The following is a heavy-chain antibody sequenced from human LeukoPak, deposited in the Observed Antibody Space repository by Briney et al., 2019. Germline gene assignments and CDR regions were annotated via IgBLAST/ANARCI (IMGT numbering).Heavy chain of an antibody. CDR1: GFTFSAXX. CDR3: AKPDGNVVAVPMDV. D-gene: IGHD2-21*01. J-gene: IGHJ6*02. CDR2: IIGRGTSA. Sequence: ASGFTFSAXXXXXVRQAPGKGXXXXAXIIGRGTSAYYADSVKGRFTISRDNSKNTLFLQMNRLRAADTAVYYCAKPDGNVVAVPMDVWGQGTTVTVSS. V-gene: IGHV3-23*01.